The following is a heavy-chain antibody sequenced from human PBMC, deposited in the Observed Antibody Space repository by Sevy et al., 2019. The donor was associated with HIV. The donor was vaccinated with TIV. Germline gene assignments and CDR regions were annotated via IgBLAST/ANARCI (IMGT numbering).Heavy chain of an antibody. CDR3: GKGNSYCTNGVCYTLAGAFDI. V-gene: IGHV3-23*01. CDR2: ISGSGGST. CDR1: GFTFSSYA. Sequence: GGSLRLSCAASGFTFSSYAMSWVRQAPGKGLEWVSAISGSGGSTYYADSVKGRFTISRDNSKNTLYLQMNSLRAQDTAVYYCGKGNSYCTNGVCYTLAGAFDIWGQGTMVTVSS. D-gene: IGHD2-8*01. J-gene: IGHJ3*02.